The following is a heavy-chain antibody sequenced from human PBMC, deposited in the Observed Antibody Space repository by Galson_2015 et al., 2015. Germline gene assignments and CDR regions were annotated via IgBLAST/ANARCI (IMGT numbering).Heavy chain of an antibody. D-gene: IGHD1-7*01. V-gene: IGHV1-46*01. J-gene: IGHJ4*02. Sequence: SVKVSCKASGYTFTSYYMHWVRQAPGQGLEWMGIINPSDGGTTYTQKFQGRVTMTRDTSATTVYMELSSLRSEDTAIYYCARDLLQLQSGGWSDYWGQGTLVTVSS. CDR3: ARDLLQLQSGGWSDY. CDR2: INPSDGGT. CDR1: GYTFTSYY.